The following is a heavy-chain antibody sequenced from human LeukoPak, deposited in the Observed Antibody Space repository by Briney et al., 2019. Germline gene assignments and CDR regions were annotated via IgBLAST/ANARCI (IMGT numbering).Heavy chain of an antibody. V-gene: IGHV4-4*07. CDR1: GGSFTDYV. CDR2: IFDTGST. J-gene: IGHJ5*02. CDR3: ARVWATTFDP. Sequence: SETLSLTCTVSGGSFTDYVWSWVRQPAGKGLEWIGRIFDTGSTMYNPSLESRIRVSLDTSNNQFSLHLTSVTAADTAVYYCARVWATTFDPWGQGTLVTVSS. D-gene: IGHD3-16*01.